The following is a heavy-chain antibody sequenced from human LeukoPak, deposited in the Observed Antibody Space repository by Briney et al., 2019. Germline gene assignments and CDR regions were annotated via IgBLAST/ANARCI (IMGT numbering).Heavy chain of an antibody. CDR2: IYYSGST. CDR3: ARVHGKKPYYFDY. V-gene: IGHV4-59*01. Sequence: SETLSLTCTVSGGSISSYYWSWIRQPPGKGLEWIGYIYYSGSTNYNPSLKSRVTISVDTSKNQFSLKLSSVTAADTAVYYCARVHGKKPYYFDYWGQGTLVTVSS. CDR1: GGSISSYY. J-gene: IGHJ4*02.